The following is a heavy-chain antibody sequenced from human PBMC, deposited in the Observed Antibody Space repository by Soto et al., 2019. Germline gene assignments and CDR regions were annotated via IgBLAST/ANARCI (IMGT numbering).Heavy chain of an antibody. J-gene: IGHJ6*02. Sequence: QVQLVQAGAEVKKPGSSVTFSCKASAGTFRSYAFSWVRQAPGQGLEWMGRIIPMFATPKYAQKFQGRVTISADESTRTAYMALSSLRYEDTGVYYCARAAVVSGATYCYYAMAPWGQGPTVTVSS. CDR1: AGTFRSYA. CDR3: ARAAVVSGATYCYYAMAP. CDR2: IIPMFATP. D-gene: IGHD2-2*01. V-gene: IGHV1-69*01.